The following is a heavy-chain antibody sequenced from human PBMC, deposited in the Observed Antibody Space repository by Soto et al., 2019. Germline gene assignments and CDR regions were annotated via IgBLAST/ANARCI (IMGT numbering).Heavy chain of an antibody. V-gene: IGHV4-59*01. J-gene: IGHJ6*03. Sequence: SETLSLTCTVSGGSIRSYYWSWIRQPPGKGLEWIGYIYYSGSTNYNPSLKSRVTISVDTSKNQFSLKLSSVTAADTAVYYCARDGTSATRAPEYYYMDVWGKGTTVTFSS. D-gene: IGHD6-25*01. CDR2: IYYSGST. CDR1: GGSIRSYY. CDR3: ARDGTSATRAPEYYYMDV.